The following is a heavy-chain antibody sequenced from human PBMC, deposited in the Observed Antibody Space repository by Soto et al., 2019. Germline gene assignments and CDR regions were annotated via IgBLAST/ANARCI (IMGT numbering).Heavy chain of an antibody. Sequence: SETRSLTCSVYGGSFIVYFWNWIRQSPGKGLEWIGKVNHNGRNNYNPSLKSRVTISLDMSKNQISLKLTSVTAADTAVYYCARGGSSDWQVAFDFWGQGTMVTVSS. CDR3: ARGGSSDWQVAFDF. V-gene: IGHV4-34*01. CDR1: GGSFIVYF. D-gene: IGHD6-19*01. CDR2: VNHNGRN. J-gene: IGHJ3*01.